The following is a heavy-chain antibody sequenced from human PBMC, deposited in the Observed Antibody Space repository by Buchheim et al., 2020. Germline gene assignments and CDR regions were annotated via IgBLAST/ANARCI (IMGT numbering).Heavy chain of an antibody. D-gene: IGHD6-19*01. CDR1: GFTFSSYG. CDR3: ARVRAVAGLYYFDY. V-gene: IGHV3-33*01. Sequence: QVQLVESGGGVVQPGRSLRLSCAASGFTFSSYGMHWVRQAPGKGLEWVAVIWYDGSNKYYADSVKGRFTISRDNSKNTLDLQMNSLRAEDTAVYYCARVRAVAGLYYFDYWGQGTL. CDR2: IWYDGSNK. J-gene: IGHJ4*02.